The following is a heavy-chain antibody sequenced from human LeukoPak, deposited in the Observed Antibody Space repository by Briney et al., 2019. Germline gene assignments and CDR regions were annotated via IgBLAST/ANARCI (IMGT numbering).Heavy chain of an antibody. CDR2: IYRTGST. V-gene: IGHV4-61*02. Sequence: PSETLSLTCTVSGGSIDSGDDYWSWIRQPAGKGLEFIGRIYRTGSTTSNPSLQDRLTISIDTSKNQFSLQLTSVTAADTAVYYCAREAGWLQLGYYYYYMDVWGKGTTVTVSS. D-gene: IGHD5-24*01. J-gene: IGHJ6*03. CDR3: AREAGWLQLGYYYYYMDV. CDR1: GGSIDSGDDY.